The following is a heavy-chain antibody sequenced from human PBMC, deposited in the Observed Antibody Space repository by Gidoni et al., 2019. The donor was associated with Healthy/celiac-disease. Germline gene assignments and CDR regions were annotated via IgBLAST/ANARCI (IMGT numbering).Heavy chain of an antibody. Sequence: QVQLQESGPGLVKPSQTLSLTCTVSVCSISSGSYYWSWIRQPAGKGLEWIGRIYTSGSTNYNPPLKSRVTISVDTYKNKLYLKLSSVNAADTAVDYCAISGAAHFGYWGQGTLVTVSS. CDR2: IYTSGST. V-gene: IGHV4-61*02. CDR3: AISGAAHFGY. CDR1: VCSISSGSYY. J-gene: IGHJ4*02. D-gene: IGHD3-10*01.